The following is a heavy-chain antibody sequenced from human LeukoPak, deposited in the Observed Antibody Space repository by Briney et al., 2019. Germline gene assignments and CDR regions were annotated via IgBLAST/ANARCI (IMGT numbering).Heavy chain of an antibody. Sequence: PSETLSLTCAVYGGSFSGYYWGWIRQPPGKGLEWLGEINHSGSTNYNPSLQSRVTILVDTSKNQFSLKLTSVTAADTAVYYCARLYCGSTSCYSPFDYWGQGTLVTVSS. CDR1: GGSFSGYY. D-gene: IGHD2-2*02. J-gene: IGHJ4*02. V-gene: IGHV4-34*01. CDR3: ARLYCGSTSCYSPFDY. CDR2: INHSGST.